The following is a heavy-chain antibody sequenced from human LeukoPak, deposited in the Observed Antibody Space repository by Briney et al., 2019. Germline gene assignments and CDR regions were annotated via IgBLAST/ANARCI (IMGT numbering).Heavy chain of an antibody. CDR2: ISYDGSNK. CDR1: GFTFSSYS. CDR3: ARVRETGYSSSWDLDY. Sequence: QLWGSLRLSCAASGFTFSSYSMNWVRQAPGKGLEWVAVISYDGSNKYYADSVKGRFTISRDNSKNTLYLQMNSLRAEDTAVYYCARVRETGYSSSWDLDYWGQGTLVTVSS. J-gene: IGHJ4*02. D-gene: IGHD6-13*01. V-gene: IGHV3-30*03.